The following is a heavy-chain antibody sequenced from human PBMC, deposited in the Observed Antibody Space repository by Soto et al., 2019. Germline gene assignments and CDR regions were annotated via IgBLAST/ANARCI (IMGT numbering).Heavy chain of an antibody. D-gene: IGHD2-15*01. CDR3: ARDLRGYCSGGSCYSDPGY. J-gene: IGHJ4*02. V-gene: IGHV1-69*06. CDR1: GGTFSSYA. CDR2: IIPIFGTA. Sequence: QVQLVQSGAEVKKPGSSVKVSCKASGGTFSSYAISWVRQAPGQGLEWMGGIIPIFGTANYAQKFQDRVKITADKSTSTAYMELSSLRSEDTAVYYCARDLRGYCSGGSCYSDPGYWGQGTLVTVSS.